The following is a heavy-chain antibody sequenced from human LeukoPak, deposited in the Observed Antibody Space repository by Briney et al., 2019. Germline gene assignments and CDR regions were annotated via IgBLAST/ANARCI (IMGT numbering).Heavy chain of an antibody. D-gene: IGHD3-10*01. Sequence: GGSLRLSCAASGFTVSSNYMSWVRQAPGKGLEWVSVIYSGGSTYYADSVKGRFTISRDNSKNTLYLQMNSLRAEDTAVYYCARDGPVRDFDWLSHWGQGTLVTVSS. V-gene: IGHV3-53*01. CDR1: GFTVSSNY. J-gene: IGHJ5*02. CDR3: ARDGPVRDFDWLSH. CDR2: IYSGGST.